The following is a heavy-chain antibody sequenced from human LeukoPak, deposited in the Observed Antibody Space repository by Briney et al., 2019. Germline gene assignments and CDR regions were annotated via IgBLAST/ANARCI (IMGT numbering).Heavy chain of an antibody. D-gene: IGHD6-6*01. J-gene: IGHJ4*02. CDR1: GGTFSSYA. CDR2: IIPILGIA. V-gene: IGHV1-69*04. CDR3: ARGIAARPSCFDY. Sequence: GASVKVSCKASGGTFSSYAISWVRQAPGQGLERMGRIIPILGIANYAQKFQGRVTITADKSTSTAYMELSSLRSEDTAVYYCARGIAARPSCFDYWGQGTLVTVSS.